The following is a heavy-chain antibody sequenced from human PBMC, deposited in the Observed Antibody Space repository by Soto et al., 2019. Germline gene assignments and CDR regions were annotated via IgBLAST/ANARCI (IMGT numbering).Heavy chain of an antibody. CDR3: ARDPTYYYDSSGYYNDY. CDR2: IYTSGST. Sequence: QVQLQESGPGLVKPSETLSLTCTVSGGSISSYYWSWIRQPAGKGLEWIGRIYTSGSTNYNPSLKSRVTMSVDTSKTQFSLKLSSVTAADTAVYYCARDPTYYYDSSGYYNDYWGQGNLVTVSS. J-gene: IGHJ4*02. CDR1: GGSISSYY. V-gene: IGHV4-4*07. D-gene: IGHD3-22*01.